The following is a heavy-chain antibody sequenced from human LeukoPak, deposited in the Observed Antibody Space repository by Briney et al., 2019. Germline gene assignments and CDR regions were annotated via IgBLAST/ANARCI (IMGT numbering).Heavy chain of an antibody. J-gene: IGHJ4*02. CDR3: SSDYSSGWYYFDY. D-gene: IGHD6-19*01. CDR2: IRSKASGGTT. Sequence: GGSLRLSCTASGFSLTNYAVSWFRQAPGKGLEWVGYIRSKASGGTTEYAASVKGRFSISRDDSISIAYLQMNSLKTEDTAVYYCSSDYSSGWYYFDYWGQGTLVTVSS. CDR1: GFSLTNYA. V-gene: IGHV3-49*03.